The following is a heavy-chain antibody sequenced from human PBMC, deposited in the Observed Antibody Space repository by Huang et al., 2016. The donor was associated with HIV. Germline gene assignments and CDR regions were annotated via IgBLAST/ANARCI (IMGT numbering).Heavy chain of an antibody. CDR3: ARDRVPAVRYYYGMDV. CDR2: IKPYNGNT. D-gene: IGHD3-16*02. CDR1: DYTFTKYG. V-gene: IGHV1-18*04. Sequence: QVHLVQSGVDVKKPGASVKVSCKASDYTFTKYGVSWVRQATGRGLEGMGWIKPYNGNTNYAQKVQGRVTMTTDKTTNTSYRELGSLRYDDTAVYYGARDRVPAVRYYYGMDVWGQGTTVTVTS. J-gene: IGHJ6*02.